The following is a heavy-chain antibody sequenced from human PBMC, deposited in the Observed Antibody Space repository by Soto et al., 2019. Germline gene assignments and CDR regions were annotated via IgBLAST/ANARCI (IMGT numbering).Heavy chain of an antibody. Sequence: PSETLSLTCFVSSTSISSTFWWSWVRQSPGKGLEWIGEIHHTGSTSYNPSLKTRVSISVDKSNNQFSLNLRSVTAADTAVYYCATLPLRIVVVLSNITPWRQGTLVTVYS. CDR3: ATLPLRIVVVLSNITP. J-gene: IGHJ5*02. CDR1: STSISSTFW. D-gene: IGHD2-2*01. CDR2: IHHTGST. V-gene: IGHV4-4*02.